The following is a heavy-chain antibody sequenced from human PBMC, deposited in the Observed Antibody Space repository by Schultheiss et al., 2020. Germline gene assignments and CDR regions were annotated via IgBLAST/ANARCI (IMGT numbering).Heavy chain of an antibody. CDR2: ISSSGSTI. V-gene: IGHV3-11*04. CDR3: ARSMVQGVIKGGWFDP. J-gene: IGHJ5*02. Sequence: LSLTCAVYGGSFSGYYWSWIRQPPGKGLEWVSYISSSGSTIYYADSVKGRFTISRVNAKNSLYLQMNSLRAEDTAVYYCARSMVQGVIKGGWFDPWGQGTLVTVSS. CDR1: GGSFSGYY. D-gene: IGHD3-10*01.